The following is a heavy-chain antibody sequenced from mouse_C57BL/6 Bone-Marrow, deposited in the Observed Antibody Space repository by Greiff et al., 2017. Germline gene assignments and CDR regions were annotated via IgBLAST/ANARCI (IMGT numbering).Heavy chain of an antibody. CDR2: INPSNGGT. V-gene: IGHV1-53*01. D-gene: IGHD2-1*01. CDR1: GYTFTSYW. CDR3: ARSRGNYAYCYAMDY. Sequence: QVQLQQPGTELVKPGASVKLSCKASGYTFTSYWMHWVKQRPGQGLEWIGNINPSNGGTNYNEKFKSKATLTVDKSSSTAYMQRSSLTSEDSAVYYCARSRGNYAYCYAMDYWGQGTSVTVSS. J-gene: IGHJ4*01.